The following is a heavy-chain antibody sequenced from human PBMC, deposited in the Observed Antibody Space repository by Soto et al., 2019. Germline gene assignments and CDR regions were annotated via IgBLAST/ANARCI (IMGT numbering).Heavy chain of an antibody. CDR3: ARQGTLLIDY. CDR1: GGSISSSSYY. CDR2: IYYSGST. V-gene: IGHV4-39*01. Sequence: PSETLSLTCTVSGGSISSSSYYWGWIRQPPGKGLEWIGSIYYSGSTYYNPSLKSRVTISVDTSKNHFSLKLSSVTAADTAVYYCARQGTLLIDYWGQGTLVTVSS. D-gene: IGHD1-26*01. J-gene: IGHJ4*02.